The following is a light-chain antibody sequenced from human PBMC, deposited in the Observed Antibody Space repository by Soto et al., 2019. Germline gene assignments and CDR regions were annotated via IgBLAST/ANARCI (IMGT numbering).Light chain of an antibody. Sequence: SYELTQPPSVSVSPGQTASITCSGDKLGTKYACWYQQKPGQSPVLVIYQDTKRPSGIPERFAGSNSGNTATLTISGTQAMDEADYYCQAWDRSTVVFGGGTQLTV. CDR2: QDT. V-gene: IGLV3-1*01. J-gene: IGLJ2*01. CDR3: QAWDRSTVV. CDR1: KLGTKY.